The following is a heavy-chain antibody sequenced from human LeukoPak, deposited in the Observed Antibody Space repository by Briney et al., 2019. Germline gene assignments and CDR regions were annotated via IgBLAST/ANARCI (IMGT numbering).Heavy chain of an antibody. J-gene: IGHJ3*02. CDR1: GGSISSSSYY. D-gene: IGHD4-23*01. CDR3: ARLVRSLRAFDI. CDR2: IYYSGST. V-gene: IGHV4-39*01. Sequence: PSETLSLTCTVSGGSISSSSYYWGWIRQPPGTGLEWIGSIYYSGSTYYNPSLKSRVTISVDTPKNQFSLKLSSVTAAETAVYYCARLVRSLRAFDIGGQGTMVTVSS.